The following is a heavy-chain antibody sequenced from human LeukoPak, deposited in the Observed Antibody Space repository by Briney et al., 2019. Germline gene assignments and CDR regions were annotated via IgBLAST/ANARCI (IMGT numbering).Heavy chain of an antibody. D-gene: IGHD3-10*02. CDR3: AELGITMIGGV. CDR1: GFPFSSYE. Sequence: GGSLRLSCAASGFPFSSYEMNWVRQAPGKGLEWVSYISSSGSTIYYADSVKGRFTISRDNAKNSLYLQMNSLRAEDTAVYCCAELGITMIGGVWGKGTTVTISS. CDR2: ISSSGSTI. J-gene: IGHJ6*04. V-gene: IGHV3-48*03.